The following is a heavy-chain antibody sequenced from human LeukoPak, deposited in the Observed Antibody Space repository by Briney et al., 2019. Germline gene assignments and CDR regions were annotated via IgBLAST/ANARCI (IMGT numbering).Heavy chain of an antibody. CDR1: GFTFSNYD. V-gene: IGHV3-13*01. CDR3: ARDSSGHGLDV. D-gene: IGHD5-12*01. J-gene: IGHJ6*02. Sequence: PGGSLRLSCTASGFTFSNYDMHWVRQVPGEGLEWVSGIGKAGDTHYPGSVKGRFTISRENGRNSLYLQMNSLRAGDTAVYYCARDSSGHGLDVWGQGTTVTVSS. CDR2: IGKAGDT.